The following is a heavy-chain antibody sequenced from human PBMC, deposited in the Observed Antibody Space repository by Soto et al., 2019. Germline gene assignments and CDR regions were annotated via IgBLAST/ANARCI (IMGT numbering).Heavy chain of an antibody. Sequence: SETLSLTCAVYGGSFSGYYWSWIRQPPGKGLEWIGEINHSGSTNYNPSLKSRVTISVDTSKNQFSLKLSSVTAADTAVYYCASKLGTYYFDYWGQGTLVTVSS. V-gene: IGHV4-34*01. CDR1: GGSFSGYY. D-gene: IGHD7-27*01. CDR3: ASKLGTYYFDY. J-gene: IGHJ4*02. CDR2: INHSGST.